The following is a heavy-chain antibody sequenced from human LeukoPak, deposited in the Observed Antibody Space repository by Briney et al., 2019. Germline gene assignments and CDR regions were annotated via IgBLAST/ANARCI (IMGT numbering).Heavy chain of an antibody. J-gene: IGHJ4*02. CDR1: GYTFTSYG. CDR2: ISAYNGNT. V-gene: IGHV1-18*01. CDR3: ARFGRLGYSSSWYRY. Sequence: ASVKVSCKASGYTFTSYGISWVRQAPGQGLEWMGWISAYNGNTNYAQKLQGRVTMTTDTSTSTAYMELRSLRSDDTAVYYCARFGRLGYSSSWYRYWGQGTLVTVSS. D-gene: IGHD6-13*01.